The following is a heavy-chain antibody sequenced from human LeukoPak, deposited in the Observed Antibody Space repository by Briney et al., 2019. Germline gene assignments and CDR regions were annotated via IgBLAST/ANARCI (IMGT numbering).Heavy chain of an antibody. CDR1: RYTLTELS. CDR3: AYSLPCKVDSSRCDAFDI. D-gene: IGHD3-22*01. V-gene: IGHV1-24*01. CDR2: FDPEDGET. J-gene: IGHJ3*02. Sequence: ASVKVSCKVSRYTLTELSMHWVRQAPGKGLEWMGGFDPEDGETIYAQKFQGRVTMAEDTSTDTAYMELSSLRSEDTAVYYCAYSLPCKVDSSRCDAFDIWGQGTMVTVSS.